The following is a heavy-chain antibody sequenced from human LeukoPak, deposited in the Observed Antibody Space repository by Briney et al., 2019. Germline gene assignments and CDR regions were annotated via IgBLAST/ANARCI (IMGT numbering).Heavy chain of an antibody. D-gene: IGHD2-15*01. V-gene: IGHV4-39*01. CDR2: LYYTGIT. Sequence: PSESLSLTCTVSGGSISSGGDYWAWIPQPPGEGLEWIVSLYYTGITDYNPSLKSRVTVSVDTSKNQFSLRLSSVTAADTAVYYCARRAHGGRSYHYFDYWGQGALVTVSS. J-gene: IGHJ4*02. CDR1: GGSISSGGDY. CDR3: ARRAHGGRSYHYFDY.